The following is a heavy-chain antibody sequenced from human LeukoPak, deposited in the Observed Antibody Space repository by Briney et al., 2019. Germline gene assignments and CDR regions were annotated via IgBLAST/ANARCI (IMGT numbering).Heavy chain of an antibody. CDR1: GGTFSSYA. V-gene: IGHV1-69*13. J-gene: IGHJ5*02. D-gene: IGHD3-22*01. CDR3: ARALIDDYYDSSGYYYDWFDP. CDR2: IIPIFGTA. Sequence: SVTVSCKASGGTFSSYAISWVRQAPGQGLEWMGGIIPIFGTANYAQKFQGRVTITADESTSTAYMELSSLRSEDTAVYYCARALIDDYYDSSGYYYDWFDPWGQGTLVTVSS.